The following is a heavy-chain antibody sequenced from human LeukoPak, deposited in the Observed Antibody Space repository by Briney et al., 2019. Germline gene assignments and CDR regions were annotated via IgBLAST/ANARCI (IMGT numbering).Heavy chain of an antibody. CDR2: MNPNNYNT. CDR3: ARAKWLRLVDY. V-gene: IGHV1-8*01. Sequence: ASVKVSCEASGYTFTSYDINWVGQTTGQGGEGMGWMNPNNYNTGYAQRFQGRVTITRNTSISTTYMELSSLRSEDTAVYYCARAKWLRLVDYWGQGTLVTVSP. D-gene: IGHD5-12*01. CDR1: GYTFTSYD. J-gene: IGHJ4*02.